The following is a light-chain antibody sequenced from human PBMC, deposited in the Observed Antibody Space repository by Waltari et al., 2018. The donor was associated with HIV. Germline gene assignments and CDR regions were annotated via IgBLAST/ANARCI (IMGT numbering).Light chain of an antibody. CDR2: EVN. CDR3: CSYAGSSSFWV. CDR1: SSDVGSYNL. Sequence: SALTQPASVSGSPGQSITISCTGTSSDVGSYNLFSWYQHHPGKAPKLMIYEVNKRPSGVSNRFSGSKSGNTASLTISGLQAEDEADYYCCSYAGSSSFWVFGGGTKLTVL. V-gene: IGLV2-23*02. J-gene: IGLJ3*02.